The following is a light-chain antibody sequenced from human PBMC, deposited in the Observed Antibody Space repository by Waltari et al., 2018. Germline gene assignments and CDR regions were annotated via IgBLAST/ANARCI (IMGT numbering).Light chain of an antibody. Sequence: EIVLTQSPGTLSLSPGESATLSCRASQSVSSSYFSWYQQKPGQAPRLLSYGASSRATGIPDRFSGSGSGTDFTLTISRLEPEDFAVYYCQQYGSSPTFGQGTKVEIK. CDR1: QSVSSSY. CDR2: GAS. J-gene: IGKJ1*01. CDR3: QQYGSSPT. V-gene: IGKV3-20*01.